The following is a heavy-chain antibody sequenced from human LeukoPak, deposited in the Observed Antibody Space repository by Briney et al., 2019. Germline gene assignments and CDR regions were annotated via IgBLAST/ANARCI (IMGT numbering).Heavy chain of an antibody. D-gene: IGHD2-15*01. V-gene: IGHV3-30-3*01. J-gene: IGHJ6*02. CDR1: GFTFSSYA. Sequence: PGGSLRLSCAASGFTFSSYAMHWVRQAPGKGLEWVAVISYDGSNKYYADSVKGRFTISRDNSKNTLYLQMNSLRAEDTAVYYCARASYCSGGSCYSTYYYYGMDAWGQGTTVTVSS. CDR3: ARASYCSGGSCYSTYYYYGMDA. CDR2: ISYDGSNK.